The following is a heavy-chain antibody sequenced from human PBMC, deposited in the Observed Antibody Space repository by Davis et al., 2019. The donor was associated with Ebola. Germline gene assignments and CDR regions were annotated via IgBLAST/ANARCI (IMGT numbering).Heavy chain of an antibody. CDR2: IYYSGTT. J-gene: IGHJ6*04. V-gene: IGHV4-61*08. CDR1: GGSISSGDYY. CDR3: ARLATYGMDA. Sequence: SETLSLTCTVSGGSISSGDYYWSWIRQSPGKGLEWIGYIYYSGTTNYNPSLKSRVTISVDTSKTLFSLKLTSVTAADTAVYYCARLATYGMDAWGKGTTVTVSS.